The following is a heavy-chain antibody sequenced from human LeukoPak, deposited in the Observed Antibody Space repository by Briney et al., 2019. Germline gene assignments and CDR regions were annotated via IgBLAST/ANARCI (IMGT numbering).Heavy chain of an antibody. CDR3: AKTRRDDYGGQNYYFDY. J-gene: IGHJ4*02. CDR1: GFTFSSYD. D-gene: IGHD4-23*01. CDR2: ISGSGGST. Sequence: PGGSLRLSCAASGFTFSSYDMSWVRQAPGKGLEWVSDISGSGGSTYYADSVKGRFTISRDNSKNTLYLQMNSLRAEDTAVYYCAKTRRDDYGGQNYYFDYWGQGTLVTVSS. V-gene: IGHV3-23*01.